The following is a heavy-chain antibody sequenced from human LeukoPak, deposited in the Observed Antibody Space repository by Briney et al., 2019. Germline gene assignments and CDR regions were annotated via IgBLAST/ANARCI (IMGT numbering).Heavy chain of an antibody. Sequence: KPSETLSLTCAVYGGSFSGYYWSWIRQPPGKGLEWIGEINHSGSTNYNPSLKSRVTISVDTSKNQFSLKVSSVTAADTALYYCAKTKLDWLLFDFWGQGILVTVSS. CDR2: INHSGST. D-gene: IGHD3-9*01. V-gene: IGHV4-34*01. CDR3: AKTKLDWLLFDF. J-gene: IGHJ4*02. CDR1: GGSFSGYY.